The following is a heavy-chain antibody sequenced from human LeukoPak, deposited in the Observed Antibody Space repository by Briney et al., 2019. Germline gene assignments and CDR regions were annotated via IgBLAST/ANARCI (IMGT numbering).Heavy chain of an antibody. CDR3: AKTYYYDSSGYFRGALSGRPNEMVDAFDI. CDR1: GGTFSSYA. Sequence: SVKVSCKASGGTFSSYAISWVRQAPGQGLEWMGGIIPIFGTANYAQKFQGRVTITADESTSTAYMELSSLRSEDTAVYYCAKTYYYDSSGYFRGALSGRPNEMVDAFDIWGQGTMVTVSS. J-gene: IGHJ3*02. V-gene: IGHV1-69*01. CDR2: IIPIFGTA. D-gene: IGHD3-22*01.